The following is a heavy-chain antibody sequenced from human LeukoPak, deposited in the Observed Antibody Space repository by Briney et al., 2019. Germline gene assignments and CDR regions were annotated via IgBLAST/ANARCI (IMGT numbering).Heavy chain of an antibody. D-gene: IGHD3-10*01. V-gene: IGHV3-23*01. CDR3: AKDGSGSGSYRYPYYYYYYMDV. Sequence: GGSLRLSCAASGFTFSNYAMSWVRQAPGKGLEWVSAISGSGGNTYYADSVKGRFTISRDNSKNTLYLQMNSLRAEDTAVYYCAKDGSGSGSYRYPYYYYYYMDVWGKGTTVTVSS. CDR2: ISGSGGNT. J-gene: IGHJ6*03. CDR1: GFTFSNYA.